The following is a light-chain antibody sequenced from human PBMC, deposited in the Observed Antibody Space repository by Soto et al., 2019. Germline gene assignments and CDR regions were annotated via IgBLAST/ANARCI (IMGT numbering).Light chain of an antibody. CDR3: QQYYTTPYT. J-gene: IGKJ2*01. Sequence: DIVMTQSPDSLAVSLGERATINCKSSQTVFYSSNNKNYLAWYQQKPGQPPKLLINRAFTRESGVPDRFSGSGSGTDFTLTISSLQAEDVAVYYCQQYYTTPYTFGQGTKLEIK. CDR1: QTVFYSSNNKNY. V-gene: IGKV4-1*01. CDR2: RAF.